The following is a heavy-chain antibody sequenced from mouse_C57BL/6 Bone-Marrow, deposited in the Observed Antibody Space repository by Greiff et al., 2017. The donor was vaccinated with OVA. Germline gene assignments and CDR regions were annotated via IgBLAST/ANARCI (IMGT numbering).Heavy chain of an antibody. CDR1: GYSFTDYN. CDR2: INPNYGTT. Sequence: VQLQQSGPELVKPGASVKISCKASGYSFTDYNMNWVKQSNGKSLEWIGVINPNYGTTSYNQKFKGKATLTVDQSSSTAYMQLNSLTSEDSAVYYCSLCYGSSYRYFDVWGTGTTVTVSS. V-gene: IGHV1-39*01. D-gene: IGHD1-1*01. J-gene: IGHJ1*03. CDR3: SLCYGSSYRYFDV.